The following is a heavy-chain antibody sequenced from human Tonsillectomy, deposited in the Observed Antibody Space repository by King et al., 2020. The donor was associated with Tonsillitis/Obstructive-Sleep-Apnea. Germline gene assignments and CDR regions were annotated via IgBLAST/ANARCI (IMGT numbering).Heavy chain of an antibody. CDR3: ARATYYSNDSGYYYGGDNWFDP. Sequence: QLVQSGAEVKKPGASVKVSCKASGYTFTNYGISWVRQAPGQGLEWMGWISAYNGNTNYAQKLQGRVTMTTDPSTSTAYMELRSLRSDDTAVYYCARATYYSNDSGYYYGGDNWFDPWGQGTLVTVSS. J-gene: IGHJ5*02. V-gene: IGHV1-18*01. CDR1: GYTFTNYG. D-gene: IGHD3-22*01. CDR2: ISAYNGNT.